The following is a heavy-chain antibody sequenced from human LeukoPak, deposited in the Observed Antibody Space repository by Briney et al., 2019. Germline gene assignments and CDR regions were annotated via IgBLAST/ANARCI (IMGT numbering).Heavy chain of an antibody. CDR1: GGSISSYY. J-gene: IGHJ4*02. CDR2: IYYSGST. Sequence: SETLSLTCTVSGGSISSYYWSWIRQPPGKGPEWIGYIYYSGSTNYNPSLKSRVTISVDTSKNQFSLKLSSVTAADTAVYYCVAFYGSGSYSFDYWGQGTLVTVSS. D-gene: IGHD3-10*01. V-gene: IGHV4-59*08. CDR3: VAFYGSGSYSFDY.